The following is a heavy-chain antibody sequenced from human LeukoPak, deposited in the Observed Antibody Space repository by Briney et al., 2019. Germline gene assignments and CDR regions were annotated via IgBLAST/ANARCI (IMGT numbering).Heavy chain of an antibody. D-gene: IGHD1-26*01. J-gene: IGHJ4*02. V-gene: IGHV3-23*01. CDR2: ISGSGGST. CDR1: GFTCSSYA. Sequence: GGSLRLSCAASGFTCSSYAMSWVRQAPGKGLEWVSAISGSGGSTYYADSVKGRFTISRDNSKNTLYLQMNSLRAEDTAVYYCAKDLGVADWPLDYWGQGTLVTVSS. CDR3: AKDLGVADWPLDY.